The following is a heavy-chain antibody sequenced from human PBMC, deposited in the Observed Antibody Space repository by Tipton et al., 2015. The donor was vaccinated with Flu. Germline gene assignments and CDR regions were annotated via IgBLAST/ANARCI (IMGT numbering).Heavy chain of an antibody. CDR2: IYYTGNT. J-gene: IGHJ5*02. CDR3: AKEDSSWFDP. Sequence: TLSLTCIVSSGSIRSSSYYWGWIRQPPGKGLEWIGTIYYTGNTYYNSSLKSRVTISIDTSKNQFSLKLTSVTAADTAVYYCAKEDSSWFDPWGQGTLVTVSS. V-gene: IGHV4-39*07. D-gene: IGHD2-15*01. CDR1: SGSIRSSSYY.